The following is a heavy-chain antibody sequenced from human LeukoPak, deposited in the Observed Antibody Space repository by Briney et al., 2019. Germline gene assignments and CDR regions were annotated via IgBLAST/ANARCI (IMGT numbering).Heavy chain of an antibody. V-gene: IGHV3-43*02. CDR2: ISGDGGST. Sequence: GGSLRLSCAASGFTFDDYAMHWVRQAPGKGLEWVSLISGDGGSTYYADSVKGRFTISRDNSKNSLYLQMNSLRTEDTALYYCAQYSSSAGTFDYWGQGTLVTVSS. CDR3: AQYSSSAGTFDY. D-gene: IGHD6-6*01. CDR1: GFTFDDYA. J-gene: IGHJ4*02.